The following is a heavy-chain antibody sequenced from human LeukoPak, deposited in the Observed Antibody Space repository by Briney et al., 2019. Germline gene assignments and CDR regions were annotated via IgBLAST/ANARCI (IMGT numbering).Heavy chain of an antibody. CDR2: INQVSSHI. D-gene: IGHD3-22*01. V-gene: IGHV3-21*04. Sequence: GGSLRLSCAASGFTFSSSAMNWVRQAPGKGLEWVSSINQVSSHIYYADSVRGRFTISRDNAKNSLYLQMNSLRAEDTAAYYCAKVMTYYYDISGLRGAFDIWGQGTMVTVSS. CDR3: AKVMTYYYDISGLRGAFDI. CDR1: GFTFSSSA. J-gene: IGHJ3*02.